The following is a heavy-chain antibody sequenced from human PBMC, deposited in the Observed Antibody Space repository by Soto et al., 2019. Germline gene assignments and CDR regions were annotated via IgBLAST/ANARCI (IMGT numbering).Heavy chain of an antibody. Sequence: QPGGSLRLSCAASGFTFSSYWMHWVRQAPGKGLVWVSRINSDGSSTSYADSVKGRFTISRDNAKNTLYLQMNSLRAEDTAVYYCAREGITGTIDYYYYYGMDVWGQGTTVTVSS. CDR3: AREGITGTIDYYYYYGMDV. D-gene: IGHD1-7*01. CDR2: INSDGSST. V-gene: IGHV3-74*01. CDR1: GFTFSSYW. J-gene: IGHJ6*02.